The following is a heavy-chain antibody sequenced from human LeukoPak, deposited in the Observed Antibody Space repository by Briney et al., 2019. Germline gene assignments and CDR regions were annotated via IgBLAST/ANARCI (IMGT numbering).Heavy chain of an antibody. J-gene: IGHJ4*02. D-gene: IGHD3-22*01. CDR1: GGSFSGYY. CDR2: INHSGST. Sequence: PSETLSLTCAVYGGSFSGYYWSWIRQPPGKGLEWIGEINHSGSTNYNPSLKSRVTISVDTSKNQFSLKLSSVTAADTAVYYCANYYYDSSGYPTSFGDWGQGTLVTVSS. V-gene: IGHV4-34*01. CDR3: ANYYYDSSGYPTSFGD.